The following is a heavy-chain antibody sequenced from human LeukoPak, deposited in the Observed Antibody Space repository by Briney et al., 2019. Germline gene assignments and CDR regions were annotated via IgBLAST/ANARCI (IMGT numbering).Heavy chain of an antibody. V-gene: IGHV3-21*01. D-gene: IGHD3-16*02. Sequence: PGGSLRLSCAASGFTFSSYAMHWVRQAPGKGLEWVSSISSSSSYIYYADSVKGRFTISRDNAKNSLYLQMNSLRAEDTAVYYCAREGPYDYVWGSYRQYYFDYWGQGTLVTVSS. CDR3: AREGPYDYVWGSYRQYYFDY. CDR2: ISSSSSYI. CDR1: GFTFSSYA. J-gene: IGHJ4*02.